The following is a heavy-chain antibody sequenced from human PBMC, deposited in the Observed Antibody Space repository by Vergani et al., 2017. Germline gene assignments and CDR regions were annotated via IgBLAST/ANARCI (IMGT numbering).Heavy chain of an antibody. Sequence: VQLGQSGAEVKKPGATVKISCKVSGYTFTDYYMHWVQQAPGKGLEWMGLVDPEDGETIYAEKFQGRVTITADTSTDTAYMELSSLRSEDTAVYYCATGVLGPTNYYYYGMDVWGQGTTVTVSS. D-gene: IGHD2-8*01. J-gene: IGHJ6*02. CDR3: ATGVLGPTNYYYYGMDV. CDR1: GYTFTDYY. CDR2: VDPEDGET. V-gene: IGHV1-69-2*01.